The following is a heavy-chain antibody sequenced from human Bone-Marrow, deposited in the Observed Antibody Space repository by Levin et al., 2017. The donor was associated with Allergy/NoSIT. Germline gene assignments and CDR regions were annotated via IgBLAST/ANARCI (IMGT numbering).Heavy chain of an antibody. CDR3: ARNGVGTAAGTP. CDR2: IYSGGDT. CDR1: GFSVSRNY. D-gene: IGHD6-13*01. Sequence: GGSLRLSCAASGFSVSRNYMSWVRQAPGKGLEWVSLIYSGGDTQYADSVKGRFTISRDNSRNTLYLQMNSLRGDDTAVYYCARNGVGTAAGTPWGQGTLVSVSS. J-gene: IGHJ4*02. V-gene: IGHV3-66*01.